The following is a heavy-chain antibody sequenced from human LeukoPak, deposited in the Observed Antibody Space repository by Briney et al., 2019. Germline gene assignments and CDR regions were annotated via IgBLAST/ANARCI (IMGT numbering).Heavy chain of an antibody. D-gene: IGHD4-17*01. CDR3: TTGYGDYSLGFDY. CDR1: GFTFSSYA. CDR2: ISYDGSNK. Sequence: GGSLRLSCAASGFTFSSYAMHWVRQAPGKGLEWVAVISYDGSNKYYADSVKGRFTISRDNSKNTLYLQMNSLRAEDTAVYYCTTGYGDYSLGFDYWGQGTLVTVSS. J-gene: IGHJ4*02. V-gene: IGHV3-30-3*01.